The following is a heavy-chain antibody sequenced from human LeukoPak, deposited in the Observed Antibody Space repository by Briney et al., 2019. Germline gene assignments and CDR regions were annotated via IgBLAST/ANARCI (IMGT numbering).Heavy chain of an antibody. V-gene: IGHV3-21*01. CDR2: ISSSSSYI. D-gene: IGHD5-12*01. CDR1: GFTFSSYS. J-gene: IGHJ3*02. CDR3: ARDHSDIVATIRAFDI. Sequence: GGSLRLSCAASGFTFSSYSMNWVRQAPGKGLEWVSSISSSSSYIYYADSVKGRFTISRDNAKNSLYLQMNSLRAEDTAVYYCARDHSDIVATIRAFDIWGQGTMVTVSP.